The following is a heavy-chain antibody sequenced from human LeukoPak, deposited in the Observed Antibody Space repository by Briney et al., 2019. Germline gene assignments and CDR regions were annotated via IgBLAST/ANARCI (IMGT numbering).Heavy chain of an antibody. CDR2: FDPEHGET. D-gene: IGHD3-22*01. Sequence: ASVKVSCKASGYTFTGYYMHWVRQAPGKGLEWMGGFDPEHGETIYAQKFQGRVTMTEGTSTDTAYMELSSLRSEDTAVYYCATGRLYYDRRGYYENDAFDTWGQGTMVTVSS. V-gene: IGHV1-24*01. CDR1: GYTFTGYY. CDR3: ATGRLYYDRRGYYENDAFDT. J-gene: IGHJ3*02.